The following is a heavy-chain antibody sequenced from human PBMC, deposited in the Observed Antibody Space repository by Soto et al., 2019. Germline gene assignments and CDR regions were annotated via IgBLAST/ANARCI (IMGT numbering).Heavy chain of an antibody. CDR2: INGNSGSI. CDR3: SKDWYSTINRRGGYFQH. J-gene: IGHJ1*01. V-gene: IGHV3-9*01. CDR1: GFNFDHYA. D-gene: IGHD6-13*01. Sequence: EVQLVESGGGLVQPGRSLRLSCAASGFNFDHYAMHWVRQVPGKGLEWVSGINGNSGSIDYADSVKGRFTISRDNAKNSVYLRMKSVRDEDTALYYWSKDWYSTINRRGGYFQHWVEGTLVTVS.